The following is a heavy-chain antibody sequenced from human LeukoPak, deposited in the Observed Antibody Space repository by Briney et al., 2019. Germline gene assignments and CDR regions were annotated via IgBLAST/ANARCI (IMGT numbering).Heavy chain of an antibody. CDR3: ARIYDSSGYADFFDY. J-gene: IGHJ4*02. CDR1: GGSFSGYY. Sequence: SETLSLTCAVYGGSFSGYYWSWIRQPPGKGLEWIGEINHSGSTYYNPSLKSRVTISVDTSKNQFSLKLSSVTAADTAVYYCARIYDSSGYADFFDYWGQGTLVTVSS. CDR2: INHSGST. D-gene: IGHD3-22*01. V-gene: IGHV4-34*01.